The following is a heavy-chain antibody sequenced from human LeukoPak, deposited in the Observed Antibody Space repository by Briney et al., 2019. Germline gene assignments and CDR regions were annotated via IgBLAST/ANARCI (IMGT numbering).Heavy chain of an antibody. CDR3: TRVTGSYDY. J-gene: IGHJ4*02. Sequence: GGSLRLSCAASGFTFSRYTVNWVRQAPGKGLEWVSSITSSSTYIYYADSVKGRFTISRDNAKNSLYLHMNSLRAEDTAVYYCTRVTGSYDYWGQGTQVTVSS. V-gene: IGHV3-21*01. CDR2: ITSSSTYI. CDR1: GFTFSRYT. D-gene: IGHD1-26*01.